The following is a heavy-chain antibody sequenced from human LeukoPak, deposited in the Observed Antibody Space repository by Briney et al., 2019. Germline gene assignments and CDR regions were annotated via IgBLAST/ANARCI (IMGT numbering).Heavy chain of an antibody. CDR2: IKQGGSEK. V-gene: IGHV3-7*01. Sequence: GGSLRLSCAASGFTFSSYWMSWVRQAPGKGLEWVANIKQGGSEKYYVDSVRGRFTISRDNAKISLYLQMNSLRAEDTAVYYCAKPNCRDGYNAKCPPGAYWGQGTLVTVSS. D-gene: IGHD5-24*01. CDR1: GFTFSSYW. CDR3: AKPNCRDGYNAKCPPGAY. J-gene: IGHJ4*02.